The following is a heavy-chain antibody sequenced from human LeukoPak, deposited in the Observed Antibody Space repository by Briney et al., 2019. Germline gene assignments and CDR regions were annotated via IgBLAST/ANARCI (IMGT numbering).Heavy chain of an antibody. CDR2: IRYDGSNK. D-gene: IGHD6-13*01. V-gene: IGHV3-30*02. CDR1: GFTFSSYG. Sequence: PGGSLRLSCAAPGFTFSSYGMHWVRQAPGKGLEWVAFIRYDGSNKYYADSVKGRFTISRDNSKNTLYLQMNSLRAEDTAVYYCAKDAHIAAAGVDYWGQGTLVTVSS. J-gene: IGHJ4*02. CDR3: AKDAHIAAAGVDY.